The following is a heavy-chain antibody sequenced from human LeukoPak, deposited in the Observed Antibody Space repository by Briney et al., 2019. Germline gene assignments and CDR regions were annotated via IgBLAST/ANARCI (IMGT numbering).Heavy chain of an antibody. CDR2: ISGSGGST. CDR3: AKDLDPIVVVISGGYFDY. J-gene: IGHJ4*02. D-gene: IGHD3-22*01. CDR1: GFTFSSYA. V-gene: IGHV3-23*01. Sequence: PGGSLRLSCAASGFTFSSYAMSWVRQAPGKGLEWVSAISGSGGSTYYADSVKGRFTISRDNSKNTLYLQMNSLRAEDTAVYYCAKDLDPIVVVISGGYFDYWGQGTLVTVSS.